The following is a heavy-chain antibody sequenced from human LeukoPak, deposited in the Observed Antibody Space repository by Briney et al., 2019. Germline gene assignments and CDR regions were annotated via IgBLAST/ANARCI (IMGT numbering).Heavy chain of an antibody. V-gene: IGHV3-7*01. J-gene: IGHJ6*03. CDR3: ARDRALVSMVRGVMGYFYYYMDV. CDR1: GFTFSRYW. Sequence: GGSLRLSCAASGFTFSRYWMSWVRQAPGKGLEWVANINQGGSEKYYVDSVKGRFTISRDNAKNSLYLEMNSLRAEDTAVYYCARDRALVSMVRGVMGYFYYYMDVWGKGTTVTISS. CDR2: INQGGSEK. D-gene: IGHD3-10*01.